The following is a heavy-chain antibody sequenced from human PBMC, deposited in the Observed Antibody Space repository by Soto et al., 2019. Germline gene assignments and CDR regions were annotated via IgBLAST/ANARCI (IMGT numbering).Heavy chain of an antibody. Sequence: QVQLQESGPGLVKPSQTLSLTCTVSGASTSTGGYYWSWIRQHPRKGLEWVGYIYNSGNTYYNSSLTSRVTISLDTPKNQFSLNLNSVTAADSAVYYCARVRMILVVSPFDYWGQGILVTVSS. CDR1: GASTSTGGYY. D-gene: IGHD3-22*01. CDR2: IYNSGNT. CDR3: ARVRMILVVSPFDY. V-gene: IGHV4-31*03. J-gene: IGHJ4*02.